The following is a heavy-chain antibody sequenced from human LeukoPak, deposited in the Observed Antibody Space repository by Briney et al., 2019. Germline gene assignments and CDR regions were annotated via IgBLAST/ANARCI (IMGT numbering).Heavy chain of an antibody. CDR2: IRYDGSNK. V-gene: IGHV3-30*02. Sequence: GGSLRLSCAASGFTFSDYYMSWIRQAPGKGLEWVAFIRYDGSNKYYADSVKGRFTISRDNSKNTLYLQMNSLRAEDTAVYYCAKALVPVDYWGQGTLVTVSS. CDR3: AKALVPVDY. CDR1: GFTFSDYY. J-gene: IGHJ4*02. D-gene: IGHD2-8*02.